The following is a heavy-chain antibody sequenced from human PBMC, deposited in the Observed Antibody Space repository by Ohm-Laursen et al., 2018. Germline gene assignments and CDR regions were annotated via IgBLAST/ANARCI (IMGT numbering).Heavy chain of an antibody. CDR2: INPSGGSP. CDR1: GYTFTSYD. J-gene: IGHJ5*02. V-gene: IGHV1-46*01. D-gene: IGHD3-22*01. CDR3: ARGGRYYDSSVYYP. Sequence: GASVKVSCKASGYTFTSYDINWVRQATGQGLEWMGIINPSGGSPTYAQKFQGRLTMTRDTSTSTVYMELSSLRSEDSAVYYCARGGRYYDSSVYYPLGQGTLVTVSS.